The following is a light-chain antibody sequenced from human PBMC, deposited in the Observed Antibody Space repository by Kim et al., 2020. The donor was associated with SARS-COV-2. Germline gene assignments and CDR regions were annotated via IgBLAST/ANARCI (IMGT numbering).Light chain of an antibody. Sequence: KTFTPSCTGSSGSIAPNSVQWSQPRPGSAPTTLIYDANQRPSGVPDRFSGSIDSSSNSASLPISGLKTEDEADYYCQSYDSSNWVFGGGTQLTVL. CDR1: SGSIAPNS. CDR2: DAN. J-gene: IGLJ3*02. V-gene: IGLV6-57*02. CDR3: QSYDSSNWV.